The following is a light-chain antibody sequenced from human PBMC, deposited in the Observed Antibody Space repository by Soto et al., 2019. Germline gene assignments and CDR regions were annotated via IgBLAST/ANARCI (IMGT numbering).Light chain of an antibody. Sequence: QSALTQPASVSVSPGQSITISCTGTSSDVGGYNYVSWYQQHPGKAPKFMIYEVSNRPSGVSNRFSGSKSGNTASLTISGLQAEDEADYYCSSYTSSRTYVVFGGGTKLTVL. CDR3: SSYTSSRTYVV. CDR1: SSDVGGYNY. J-gene: IGLJ2*01. V-gene: IGLV2-14*01. CDR2: EVS.